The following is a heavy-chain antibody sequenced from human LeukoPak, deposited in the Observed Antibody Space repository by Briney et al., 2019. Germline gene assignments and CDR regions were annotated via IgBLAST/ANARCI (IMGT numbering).Heavy chain of an antibody. D-gene: IGHD4-23*01. CDR2: IRCRGDNT. CDR3: AKARYGGTRHAFDI. Sequence: GGSLRLSCAASGFTYSLYAVICGREAPEGGGEWASSIRCRGDNTYYAHSVKGRVPISRDNSKNTLSLQMNSVRAEDTAVYYFAKARYGGTRHAFDIWGQGTLVTVSS. J-gene: IGHJ3*02. CDR1: GFTYSLYA. V-gene: IGHV3-23*01.